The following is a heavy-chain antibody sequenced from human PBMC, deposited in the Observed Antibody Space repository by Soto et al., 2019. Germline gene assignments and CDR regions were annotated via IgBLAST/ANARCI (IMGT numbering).Heavy chain of an antibody. J-gene: IGHJ4*02. D-gene: IGHD4-4*01. CDR2: INPNSGNS. CDR3: ARDSFRNSRAFDY. Sequence: ASVTVSCKASGYTFTSYDLYWVRQAPGQGLEWVGWINPNSGNSGYAQKFQGRVTMTRETSISTVYMDLTSLRSEDTAVYYCARDSFRNSRAFDYWGQGTLVTVSS. CDR1: GYTFTSYD. V-gene: IGHV1-8*01.